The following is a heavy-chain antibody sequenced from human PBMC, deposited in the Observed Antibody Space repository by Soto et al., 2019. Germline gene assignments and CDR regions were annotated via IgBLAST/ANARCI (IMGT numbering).Heavy chain of an antibody. J-gene: IGHJ4*02. D-gene: IGHD6-6*01. V-gene: IGHV3-11*01. CDR2: TSSSGSTI. CDR3: ARAAESSSYYILLFDC. CDR1: GFTFSDYY. Sequence: WGSLLLSCASSGFTFSDYYMSSIRQAPGKGLEWVSYTSSSGSTIYYAGSVKGRFTISRDNAKDSLYLQMNSLRAEDTAVYYCARAAESSSYYILLFDCWGQGTLFTVSS.